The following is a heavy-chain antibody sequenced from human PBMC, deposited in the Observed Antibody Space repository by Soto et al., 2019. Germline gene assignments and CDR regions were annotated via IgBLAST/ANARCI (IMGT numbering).Heavy chain of an antibody. CDR3: ARDRRATGGYYGMDV. J-gene: IGHJ6*02. Sequence: ASVKVSCKAAGSIFSSYSISWVRQAPGQGLEWMGGIIPMLGTTNYAQKLQDRVTLTADETTGTAHMELSSLTSEDTAVYYCARDRRATGGYYGMDVWGQGTTVTVSS. D-gene: IGHD2-8*02. CDR2: IIPMLGTT. V-gene: IGHV1-69*13. CDR1: GSIFSSYS.